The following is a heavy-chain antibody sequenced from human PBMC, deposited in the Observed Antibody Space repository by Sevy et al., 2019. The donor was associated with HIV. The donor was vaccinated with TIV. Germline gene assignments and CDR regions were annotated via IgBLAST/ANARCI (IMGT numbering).Heavy chain of an antibody. J-gene: IGHJ4*02. Sequence: SETLSLNYTVSADSISSSTYYWGWIRQSPGKVLEWIGSIHYGGRTYYNPSLKSRVTISVDTSKNQFSLKLTSVTAADTALYYCARHKNSSAYSSFAYWGQGTLVTVSS. CDR2: IHYGGRT. V-gene: IGHV4-39*01. CDR3: ARHKNSSAYSSFAY. CDR1: ADSISSSTYY. D-gene: IGHD3-22*01.